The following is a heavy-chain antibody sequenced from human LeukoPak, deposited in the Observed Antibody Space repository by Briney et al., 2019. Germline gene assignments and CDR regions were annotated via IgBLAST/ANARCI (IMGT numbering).Heavy chain of an antibody. Sequence: GGSLRLSCAASGFTVSSNYMSWVRQAPGKGLEWVSVIYSGGSTYYADSVKGRFTISRDNSKNTLCLQMNSLRAEDTAVYYCARAYDSSGYYYHHDGFDIWGQGTMVTVSS. CDR3: ARAYDSSGYYYHHDGFDI. V-gene: IGHV3-66*02. CDR1: GFTVSSNY. J-gene: IGHJ3*02. CDR2: IYSGGST. D-gene: IGHD3-22*01.